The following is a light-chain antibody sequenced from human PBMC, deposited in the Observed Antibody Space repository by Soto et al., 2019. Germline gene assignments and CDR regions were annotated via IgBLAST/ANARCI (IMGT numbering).Light chain of an antibody. CDR3: ASWDDRLGAVI. J-gene: IGLJ2*01. CDR2: SNN. CDR1: SSNIGGTNY. V-gene: IGLV1-47*02. Sequence: QSVLTQPPSASGTPGQKVFISCSGSSSNIGGTNYAYWYQQLPGAAPKLLMHSNNLRPSGVPERISGSKFGTAAPLAISGLRSEDGAVYYCASWDDRLGAVIFGGGTKLTAL.